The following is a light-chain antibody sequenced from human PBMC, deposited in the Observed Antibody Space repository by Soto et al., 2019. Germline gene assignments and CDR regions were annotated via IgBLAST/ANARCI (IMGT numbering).Light chain of an antibody. CDR2: QVS. V-gene: IGKV2-30*01. Sequence: DVVMTQSPLSLPVTLGQPASISCRSSQSLVYGDANSFFNWFHQRPGQPPRRLIYQVSNRDSGGPDRCSGSGSATDFTLRISRVEAEDVGVYYCMQGSHWPPRYTFGQWTKLEIK. CDR3: MQGSHWPPRYT. CDR1: QSLVYGDANSF. J-gene: IGKJ2*01.